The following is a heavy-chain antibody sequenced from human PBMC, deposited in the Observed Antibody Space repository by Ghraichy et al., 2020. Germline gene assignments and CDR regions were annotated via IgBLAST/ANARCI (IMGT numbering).Heavy chain of an antibody. Sequence: GGSLRLSCAASGFTFSSYGMHWVRQAPGKGLEWVAVIWYDGSNKYYADSVKGRFTISRDNSKNTLYLQMNSLRVEDTAVYYCARDVTMVRGVFDYWGQGTLVTVSS. D-gene: IGHD3-10*01. V-gene: IGHV3-33*01. CDR1: GFTFSSYG. J-gene: IGHJ4*02. CDR2: IWYDGSNK. CDR3: ARDVTMVRGVFDY.